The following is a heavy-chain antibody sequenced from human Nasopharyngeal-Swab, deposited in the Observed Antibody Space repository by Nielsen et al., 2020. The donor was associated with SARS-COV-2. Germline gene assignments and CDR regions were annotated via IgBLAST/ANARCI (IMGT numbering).Heavy chain of an antibody. CDR1: GYTFTSPY. V-gene: IGHV1-46*01. D-gene: IGHD3-3*01. CDR2: VNPSGGTT. J-gene: IGHJ6*02. Sequence: ASVKVSCKASGYTFTSPYIHWVRQAPGQGLEWMGIVNPSGGTTSFAQKFQGRVTMTRDTSTSTVYMELSSLISEDTAVYYCARNLQRLDHFYSYGLDVWGQGTSVTVSS. CDR3: ARNLQRLDHFYSYGLDV.